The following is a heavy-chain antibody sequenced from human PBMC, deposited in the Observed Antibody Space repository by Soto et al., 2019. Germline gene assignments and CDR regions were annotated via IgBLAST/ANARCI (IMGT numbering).Heavy chain of an antibody. D-gene: IGHD3-10*01. V-gene: IGHV1-18*01. J-gene: IGHJ6*02. CDR3: AREQRLLMGDYYYGMDV. Sequence: ASVKVSCKASGYTFNTYGITWVRQAPGQGLEWMGWISAYNGNTNYAQKLQGRVTMTTDTSTTTAYMDLRNLTSDDTAVYYCAREQRLLMGDYYYGMDVWGQGTTVTVSS. CDR2: ISAYNGNT. CDR1: GYTFNTYG.